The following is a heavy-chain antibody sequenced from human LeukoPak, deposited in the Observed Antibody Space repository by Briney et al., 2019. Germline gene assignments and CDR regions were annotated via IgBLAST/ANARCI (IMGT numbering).Heavy chain of an antibody. D-gene: IGHD3-22*01. CDR3: ARARLYYEKAFDI. J-gene: IGHJ3*02. CDR1: GYTLTSYG. V-gene: IGHV1-18*01. CDR2: ISAYNGNT. Sequence: ASVKVSCKSSGYTLTSYGIIWVRQAPGQGLEWMGWISAYNGNTNYAQKLQGRVTMTTDTSTSTAYMELRSLRSDDTAVYYCARARLYYEKAFDIWGQGTMVTVSS.